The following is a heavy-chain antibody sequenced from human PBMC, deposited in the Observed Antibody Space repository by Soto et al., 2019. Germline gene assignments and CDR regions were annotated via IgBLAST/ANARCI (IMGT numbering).Heavy chain of an antibody. Sequence: ASVKVSCKASGYTFTSYAMNWVRQAPGQGLEWMGWINTNTGNPTYAQGFTGRFVFSLDTSVSTAYLQICSLKAEDTAVYYCARIPRWYDFWSEGYYYGMDVWGQGTTVTVSS. J-gene: IGHJ6*02. CDR3: ARIPRWYDFWSEGYYYGMDV. D-gene: IGHD3-3*01. CDR1: GYTFTSYA. V-gene: IGHV7-4-1*01. CDR2: INTNTGNP.